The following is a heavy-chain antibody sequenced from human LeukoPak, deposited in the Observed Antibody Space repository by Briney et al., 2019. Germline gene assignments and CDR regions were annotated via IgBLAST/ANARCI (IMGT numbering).Heavy chain of an antibody. J-gene: IGHJ4*02. CDR1: GFSFGTHW. CDR3: ARDSGDRPQAVGYFFDY. D-gene: IGHD7-27*01. Sequence: GGSLRLSCVASGFSFGTHWMAWVRQPPGAGPEWVANIKQDETETYYADAVRGRFTITRDNAKNSLYLQMDNLRGEDTAVYYCARDSGDRPQAVGYFFDYWGQGSLVTVSS. CDR2: IKQDETET. V-gene: IGHV3-7*01.